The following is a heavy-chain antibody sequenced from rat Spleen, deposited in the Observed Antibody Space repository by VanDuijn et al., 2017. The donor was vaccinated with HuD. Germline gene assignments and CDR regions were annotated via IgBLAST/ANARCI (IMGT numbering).Heavy chain of an antibody. CDR2: INSAGST. CDR3: ARGGSRYYFDF. CDR1: GHSITSSYR. D-gene: IGHD5-1*01. Sequence: EVQLQESGPGLVKPSQSLSLTCSVTGHSITSSYRWNWIRKFPGNKLEWMGYINSAGSTNYNPSLKSRISITRDTSKNQFFVQVNSITTEDTATYYCARGGSRYYFDFWGQGVMVTVSS. J-gene: IGHJ2*01. V-gene: IGHV3-3*01.